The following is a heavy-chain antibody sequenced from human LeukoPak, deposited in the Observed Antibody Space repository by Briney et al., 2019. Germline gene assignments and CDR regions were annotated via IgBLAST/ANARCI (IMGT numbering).Heavy chain of an antibody. CDR2: IKQDGSEK. J-gene: IGHJ4*02. CDR1: GFRFSNYG. V-gene: IGHV3-7*01. CDR3: ARKNGLDY. Sequence: GGSLRLSCAASGFRFSNYGMNWVRLAPGKGLEWVANIKQDGSEKYYVDSVKGRFTISRDNAKNSLYLQMNSLRAEDTAVYYCARKNGLDYWGQGTLVTVSS.